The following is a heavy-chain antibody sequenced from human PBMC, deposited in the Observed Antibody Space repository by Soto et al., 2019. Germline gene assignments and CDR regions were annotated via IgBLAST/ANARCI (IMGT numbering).Heavy chain of an antibody. V-gene: IGHV4-34*01. CDR2: INHSGST. CDR3: ARGKSNDFWSGYYTVLWVHWFDP. J-gene: IGHJ5*02. Sequence: PSETLSLTCTVYGGSFSGHYWSWIRQPPGQGLEWIGEINHSGSTNYNPSLKSRVTISVDTSKNQFSLKLSSVTAADTAVYYCARGKSNDFWSGYYTVLWVHWFDPWGQGTLVTVSS. D-gene: IGHD3-3*01. CDR1: GGSFSGHY.